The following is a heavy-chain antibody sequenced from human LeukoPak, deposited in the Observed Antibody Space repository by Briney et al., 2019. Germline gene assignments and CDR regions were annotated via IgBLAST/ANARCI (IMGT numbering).Heavy chain of an antibody. CDR3: ARDVEQWLVRVYYFDY. CDR2: ISSGSTTI. Sequence: GGSLRHSCAASGFTLSSYSMNWVRQAPGKGLEWVSYISSGSTTIYYADSVKGRFTISRDNAKNSLYLQMNSLRAEDTAVYYCARDVEQWLVRVYYFDYRGQGTLLTDSS. V-gene: IGHV3-48*01. D-gene: IGHD6-19*01. CDR1: GFTLSSYS. J-gene: IGHJ4*02.